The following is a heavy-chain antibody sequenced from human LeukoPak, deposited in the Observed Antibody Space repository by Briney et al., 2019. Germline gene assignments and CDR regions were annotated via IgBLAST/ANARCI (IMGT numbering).Heavy chain of an antibody. CDR3: ARLGFQGGWFDP. D-gene: IGHD3-16*01. J-gene: IGHJ5*02. CDR1: GGSISSYY. CDR2: IYYSGST. V-gene: IGHV4-59*01. Sequence: SQTLSLTCTVSGGSISSYYWSWIRQPPGKGLEWIGYIYYSGSTNYNPSLKSRVTISVDTSKNQFSLKLSSVAAADTAVYYCARLGFQGGWFDPWGQGTLVTVSS.